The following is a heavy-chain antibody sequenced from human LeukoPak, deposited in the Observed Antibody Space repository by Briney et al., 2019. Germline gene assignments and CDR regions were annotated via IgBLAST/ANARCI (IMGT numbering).Heavy chain of an antibody. CDR1: GFTFSNYG. V-gene: IGHV3-23*01. D-gene: IGHD2-2*03. CDR2: IIPSGGTT. CDR3: AKDSGWILFDD. J-gene: IGHJ4*02. Sequence: GGSLRLSCTASGFTFSNYGMNWVRQAPGKGLEWVSGIIPSGGTTYYADSVKGRFTISRDNSQNTMYLQMNSLRAEDTALYFCAKDSGWILFDDWGQGTLVTVSS.